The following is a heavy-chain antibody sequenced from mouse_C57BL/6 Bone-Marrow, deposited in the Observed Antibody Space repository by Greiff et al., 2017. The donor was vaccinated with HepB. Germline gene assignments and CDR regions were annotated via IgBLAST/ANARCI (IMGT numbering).Heavy chain of an antibody. Sequence: EVMLVESGGGLVKPGGSLKLSCAASGFTFSSYAMSWVRQTPEKRLEWVATISDGGSYTYYPDNVKGRFTISRDNAKNNLYLQMSHLKSEDTAMYYCARDGYGVMDYWGQGTSVTVSS. CDR1: GFTFSSYA. CDR3: ARDGYGVMDY. D-gene: IGHD2-2*01. J-gene: IGHJ4*01. V-gene: IGHV5-4*01. CDR2: ISDGGSYT.